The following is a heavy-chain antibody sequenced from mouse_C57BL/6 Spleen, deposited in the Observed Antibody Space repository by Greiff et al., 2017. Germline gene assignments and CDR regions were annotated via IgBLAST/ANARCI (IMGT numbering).Heavy chain of an antibody. Sequence: QVQLQQPGAELVMPGASVKLSCKASGYTFTSSWMHWVKPRPGQGLEWIGEIDPSDSYTNYNQKFKGKSTLTVDKSSSSAYMQLSSLTSEDSAVYYCARATTVVADFDYWGQGTTLTVSS. CDR3: ARATTVVADFDY. CDR2: IDPSDSYT. J-gene: IGHJ2*01. CDR1: GYTFTSSW. V-gene: IGHV1-69*01. D-gene: IGHD1-1*01.